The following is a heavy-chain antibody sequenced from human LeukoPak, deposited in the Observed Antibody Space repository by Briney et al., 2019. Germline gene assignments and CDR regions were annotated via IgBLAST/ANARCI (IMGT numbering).Heavy chain of an antibody. CDR3: ARGLVTTGTDAFDT. V-gene: IGHV3-66*01. Sequence: PGGSLRLSCAASGFTVSNNYMNWVRQTPGKGLEWVSIIYSGGNTYYADSVKGRFTISRDNSKNTLYLQMNSLRAEDTAVYYCARGLVTTGTDAFDTWGQGTMVTVSS. CDR2: IYSGGNT. J-gene: IGHJ3*02. D-gene: IGHD4-17*01. CDR1: GFTVSNNY.